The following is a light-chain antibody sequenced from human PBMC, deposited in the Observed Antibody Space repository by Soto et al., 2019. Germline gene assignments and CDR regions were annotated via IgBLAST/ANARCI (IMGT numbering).Light chain of an antibody. Sequence: QSAPTHPASVSWSPGQSITISCTGTSSDVGSYNLVSWYQQHPGKAPKLMIYEVSKRPSGVPDRFSGSKSGNTASLTVSGLQAEDEADYYCSSYVGRNNVLFGGGTKVTVL. V-gene: IGLV2-8*01. CDR2: EVS. CDR3: SSYVGRNNVL. J-gene: IGLJ2*01. CDR1: SSDVGSYNL.